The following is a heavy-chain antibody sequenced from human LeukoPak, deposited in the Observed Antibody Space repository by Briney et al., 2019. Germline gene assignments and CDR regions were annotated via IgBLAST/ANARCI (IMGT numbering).Heavy chain of an antibody. CDR3: ARGLYDSRGYYHGDY. J-gene: IGHJ4*02. D-gene: IGHD3-22*01. V-gene: IGHV1-2*02. Sequence: GASVKVSCKASGYTFTGYYIHWVRQAPGQGLEWMGWIIPNSGGTKFAQKFQGRVTLTRDTSISTAFMELSRLRSDDTAVYYCARGLYDSRGYYHGDYWSQGTLVAVSS. CDR2: IIPNSGGT. CDR1: GYTFTGYY.